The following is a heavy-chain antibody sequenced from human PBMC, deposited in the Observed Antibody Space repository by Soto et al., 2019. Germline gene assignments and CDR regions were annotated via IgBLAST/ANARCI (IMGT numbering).Heavy chain of an antibody. Sequence: PSETLSLTCTVSGGSISSGGYYWSWIRQHPGKGLEWIGYIYYSGSTYYNPSLKSRVTISVDTSKNQFSLKLSSVTAADTAVYYCAREGSLGVGATGSSSAFDIWGQGTMVTVSS. CDR1: GGSISSGGYY. CDR2: IYYSGST. D-gene: IGHD1-26*01. CDR3: AREGSLGVGATGSSSAFDI. V-gene: IGHV4-31*03. J-gene: IGHJ3*02.